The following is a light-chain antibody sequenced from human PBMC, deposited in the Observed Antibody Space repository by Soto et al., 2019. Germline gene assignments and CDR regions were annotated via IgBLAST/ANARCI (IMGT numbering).Light chain of an antibody. CDR1: SSNIGAGYD. J-gene: IGLJ1*01. CDR2: GNN. V-gene: IGLV1-40*01. CDR3: QTYDSSLSGSYV. Sequence: QSVLTQPPSVSGAPGQSVTISCTGNSSNIGAGYDVHWYQQLPGTAPKLLIYGNNNRPSGVPDRLSGSRSGTSASLAISGLQAEDEADYYCQTYDSSLSGSYVFGTATNLTVL.